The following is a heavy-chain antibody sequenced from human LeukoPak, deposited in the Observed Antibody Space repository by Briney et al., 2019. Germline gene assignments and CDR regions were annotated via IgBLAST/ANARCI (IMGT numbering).Heavy chain of an antibody. CDR2: INHSGST. V-gene: IGHV4-34*01. CDR1: GGSFSGYY. Sequence: SETLSLTCAVYGGSFSGYYWSWIRQPPGKGLEWIGEINHSGSTNYNPSLKSRVTISVDTSKNQFSLKLSSVTAADTAVYYCARRRSRDNWFDPWGQGTPVTVSS. CDR3: ARRRSRDNWFDP. D-gene: IGHD6-13*01. J-gene: IGHJ5*02.